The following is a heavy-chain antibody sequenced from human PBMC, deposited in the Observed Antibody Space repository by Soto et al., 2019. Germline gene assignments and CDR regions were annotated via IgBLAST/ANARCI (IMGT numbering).Heavy chain of an antibody. CDR2: IKSKTDGGTT. D-gene: IGHD1-7*01. CDR3: TTTNNWNYHLHVMEV. V-gene: IGHV3-15*07. CDR1: GFTFSNAW. J-gene: IGHJ6*01. Sequence: GGSLRLSCAASGFTFSNAWMNWVRQAPGKGLEWVGRIKSKTDGGTTDYAAPVKGRFTISRDDSKNTLYLQMNSLKTEDTAVYYCTTTNNWNYHLHVMEVWGQGTTVTVSS.